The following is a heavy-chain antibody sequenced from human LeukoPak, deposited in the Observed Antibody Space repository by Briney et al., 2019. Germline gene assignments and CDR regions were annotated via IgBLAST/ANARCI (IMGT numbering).Heavy chain of an antibody. Sequence: ASVKVSCKASGYTFTSYYMHWVRQATGQGLEWMGWMNPNSGNTGYAQKFQGRVTITRNTSIITAYMELSSLRYEDTAVYYCARVWAAVAGTRYYYYMDVWGKGTTVTVSS. CDR2: MNPNSGNT. CDR3: ARVWAAVAGTRYYYYMDV. D-gene: IGHD6-19*01. J-gene: IGHJ6*03. CDR1: GYTFTSYY. V-gene: IGHV1-8*03.